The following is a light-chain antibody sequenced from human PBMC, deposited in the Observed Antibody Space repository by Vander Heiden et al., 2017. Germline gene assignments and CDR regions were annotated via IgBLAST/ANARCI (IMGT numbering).Light chain of an antibody. V-gene: IGKV1D-12*01. CDR1: QGIRSS. J-gene: IGKJ3*01. Sequence: DIQMTQSPCSVSASVGDRAIIICRSSQGIRSSEVWYQQKPGKAPKLLICGASSLHSGVPSWFSGSGSMTEFALTLSSLQPGDFATYCCQQANSFPFTFGPGTKVDIK. CDR2: GAS. CDR3: QQANSFPFT.